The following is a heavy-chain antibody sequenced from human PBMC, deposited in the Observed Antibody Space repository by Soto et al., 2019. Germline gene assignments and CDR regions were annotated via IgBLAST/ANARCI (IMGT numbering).Heavy chain of an antibody. D-gene: IGHD5-12*01. CDR3: AKEIAVAVATPPEY. J-gene: IGHJ4*02. CDR1: GFIYSIYA. CDR2: ISGSGGET. Sequence: EVQLLQSGGGLVQPGGSLRLSCTASGFIYSIYAMAWVRQAPGKGLEWVSAISGSGGETYYADSVKGRFTISRDNSKNTVYLQMTNLRAEDTALYYCAKEIAVAVATPPEYWGQGTLVTVSS. V-gene: IGHV3-23*01.